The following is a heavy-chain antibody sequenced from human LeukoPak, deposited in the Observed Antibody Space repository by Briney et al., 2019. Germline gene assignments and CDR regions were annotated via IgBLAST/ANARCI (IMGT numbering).Heavy chain of an antibody. CDR2: ISYDGSNK. J-gene: IGHJ4*02. Sequence: PGGSLRLSCAASGFTFSSYAMHWVRQAPGKGLEWVAVISYDGSNKYYADSVKGRFTISRDNSKNTPYLQMNSLRAEDTAVYYCARGRYYFDYWGQGTLVTVSS. D-gene: IGHD3-10*01. CDR1: GFTFSSYA. CDR3: ARGRYYFDY. V-gene: IGHV3-30*04.